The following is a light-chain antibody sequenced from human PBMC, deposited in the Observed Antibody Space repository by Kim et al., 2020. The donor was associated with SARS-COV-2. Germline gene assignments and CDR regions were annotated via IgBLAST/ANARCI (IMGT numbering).Light chain of an antibody. J-gene: IGLJ2*01. CDR3: KVWDSSSNHRVV. CDR1: SMGSRG. V-gene: IGLV3-21*01. CDR2: YDG. Sequence: PGQKGKVSRGGKSMGSRGVNWYEQRTGQAPVLVMCYDGHRPSGFPGRFSGSNSGSTATRTIRGVEAGDEADYFCKVWDSSSNHRVVFGGGTQLTVL.